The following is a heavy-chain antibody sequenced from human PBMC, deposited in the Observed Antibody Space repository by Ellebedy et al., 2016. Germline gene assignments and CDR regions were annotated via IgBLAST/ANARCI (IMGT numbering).Heavy chain of an antibody. V-gene: IGHV3-15*01. CDR1: GFTFANAW. D-gene: IGHD5-24*01. CDR3: STVTSMAVR. Sequence: GESLKISCAASGFTFANAWMTWVRQAPGKGLEWVGRIKSKSDGGTTDYAVPVKGRFSISRDDSKNMFFLQMNRLEIEDTAVYYCSTVTSMAVRWGQGTRVTVSS. J-gene: IGHJ4*02. CDR2: IKSKSDGGTT.